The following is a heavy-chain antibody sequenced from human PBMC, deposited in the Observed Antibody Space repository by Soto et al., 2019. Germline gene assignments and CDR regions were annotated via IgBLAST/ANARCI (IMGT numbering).Heavy chain of an antibody. CDR3: AILLVVVAATSPMDV. V-gene: IGHV3-30-3*01. J-gene: IGHJ6*02. Sequence: GGSLRLSCAASGFTFSSYAMHWVRQAPGKGLEWVAVISYDGSNKYYADSVKGRFTISRDNSKNTLYLQMNSLRAEDTAVYYCAILLVVVAATSPMDVWGQGTTVTVSS. D-gene: IGHD2-15*01. CDR2: ISYDGSNK. CDR1: GFTFSSYA.